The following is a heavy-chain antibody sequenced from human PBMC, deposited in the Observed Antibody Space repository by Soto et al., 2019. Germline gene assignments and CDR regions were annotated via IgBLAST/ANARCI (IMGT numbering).Heavy chain of an antibody. Sequence: GASVKVSCKASGGTFSSYAISWVRQAPGQGLEWMGGIIPIFGTANYARKFQGRVTITAXXXXSXXXMXLXXLRXEXTAVYYCARHLLITGASYGMDVWGQGTTVTVSS. D-gene: IGHD1-20*01. CDR1: GGTFSSYA. J-gene: IGHJ6*02. CDR2: IIPIFGTA. V-gene: IGHV1-69*06. CDR3: ARHLLITGASYGMDV.